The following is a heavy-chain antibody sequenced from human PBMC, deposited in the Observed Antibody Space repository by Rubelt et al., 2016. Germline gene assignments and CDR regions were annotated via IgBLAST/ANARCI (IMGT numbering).Heavy chain of an antibody. J-gene: IGHJ3*02. D-gene: IGHD5-12*01. CDR3: ARTSGYNYDEAFDI. V-gene: IGHV4-59*08. CDR2: VFYSGST. CDR1: GDSIRKYY. Sequence: QVQLQGSGPGLVKPSETLSLTCTVSGDSIRKYYWSWIRQPPGKGPEWIGYVFYSGSTNYNPSLKSRVTISVDTSKKQFSLKVRSVTAADTAVYYCARTSGYNYDEAFDIWGQGTMVTVSS.